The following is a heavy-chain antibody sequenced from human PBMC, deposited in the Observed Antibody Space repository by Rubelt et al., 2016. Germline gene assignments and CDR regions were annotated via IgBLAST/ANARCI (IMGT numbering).Heavy chain of an antibody. CDR3: ARDRIRIAARQGWYFDL. V-gene: IGHV1-18*01. Sequence: QVQLVQSGAEVKKPGASVKVSCKASGYTFTSYGISWVRQAPGQGLEWMGWISAYNGNTNYAQKLKGGVTMTTDAAPSTAYVGLRSLRSDDTAVYYCARDRIRIAARQGWYFDLWGRGTLVTVSS. D-gene: IGHD6-6*01. CDR1: GYTFTSYG. J-gene: IGHJ2*01. CDR2: ISAYNGNT.